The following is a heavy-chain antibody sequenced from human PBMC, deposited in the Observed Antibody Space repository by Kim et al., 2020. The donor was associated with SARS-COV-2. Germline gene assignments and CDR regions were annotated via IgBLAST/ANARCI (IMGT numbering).Heavy chain of an antibody. J-gene: IGHJ4*02. CDR3: ARVGVRRDGYKYDY. V-gene: IGHV4-59*01. D-gene: IGHD5-12*01. Sequence: PSLKRRVTISVDTSKNQFSLEPGSVTAAETAVYYCARVGVRRDGYKYDYWGQGTLVTVSS.